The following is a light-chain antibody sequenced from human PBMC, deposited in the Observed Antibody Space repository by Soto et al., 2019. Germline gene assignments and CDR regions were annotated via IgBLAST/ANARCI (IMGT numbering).Light chain of an antibody. V-gene: IGKV1-5*03. CDR3: QEHNSYSRT. CDR2: KAS. J-gene: IGKJ1*01. Sequence: ETQMTQSPSTLSASVGDRVIITSRASQGIVRWLAWYQQKPGKAPKLLIYKASTLESGVPLRFSGSGSGTEVTLILSSLQPDDFETYYCQEHNSYSRTFGQGTRV. CDR1: QGIVRW.